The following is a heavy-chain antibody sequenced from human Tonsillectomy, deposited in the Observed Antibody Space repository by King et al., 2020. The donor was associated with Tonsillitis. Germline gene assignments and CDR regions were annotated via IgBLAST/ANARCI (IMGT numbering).Heavy chain of an antibody. Sequence: QLQESGPGLVKPSETLSLTCTVSGGSISSYYWSWIRQPPGKGLEWIGYIYYSGSTNYNPSLKSRVTISVDTSKNQFSLKLSSVTAADTAVYYCAGRPKSNVVVPAAIPPGYYYGMDVWGQGTTVTVSS. CDR3: AGRPKSNVVVPAAIPPGYYYGMDV. V-gene: IGHV4-59*01. CDR1: GGSISSYY. J-gene: IGHJ6*02. D-gene: IGHD2-2*01. CDR2: IYYSGST.